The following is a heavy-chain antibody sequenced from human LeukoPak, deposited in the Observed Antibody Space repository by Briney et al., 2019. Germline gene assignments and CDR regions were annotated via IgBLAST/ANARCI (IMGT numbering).Heavy chain of an antibody. Sequence: ASVKVFCKASGGTFNNYAFSWVRQAPGQGLEWMGGIIPMFGTVSYAQKFQGRVTVTTDASTDTVYMELSSLKFEDTALYYCARDHSGYSLGYALYYFDYWGQGTLVTVSS. V-gene: IGHV1-69*05. J-gene: IGHJ4*02. CDR1: GGTFNNYA. CDR2: IIPMFGTV. CDR3: ARDHSGYSLGYALYYFDY. D-gene: IGHD5-18*01.